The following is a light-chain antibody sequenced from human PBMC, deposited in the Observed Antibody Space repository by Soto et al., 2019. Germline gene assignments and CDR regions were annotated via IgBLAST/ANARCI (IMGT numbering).Light chain of an antibody. CDR2: SAS. CDR1: QDISVY. V-gene: IGKV1-27*01. CDR3: QKFKTAPLT. J-gene: IGKJ5*01. Sequence: DIQMTQSPSSLSASVGDRVTITCRASQDISVYLAWYQQKPGKVPKLLIYSASTLQSGVPSRFSGSGSGTDFTLNISSLQPEDVATYYCQKFKTAPLTFGQGTRLEIK.